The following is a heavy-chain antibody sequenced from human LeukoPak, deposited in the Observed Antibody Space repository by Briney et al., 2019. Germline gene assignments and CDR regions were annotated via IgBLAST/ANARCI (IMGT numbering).Heavy chain of an antibody. J-gene: IGHJ4*02. Sequence: PSETLSLTCTVSGGSVSSGSYYWSWIRQPPGKGLEWIGYLYYSGTTNYNPSLKSRVTISVDKSKNHFSLQLSSVTAADTAVYYCARGDAYYFDYWGQGTLVTVSS. CDR2: LYYSGTT. CDR1: GGSVSSGSYY. CDR3: ARGDAYYFDY. V-gene: IGHV4-61*03.